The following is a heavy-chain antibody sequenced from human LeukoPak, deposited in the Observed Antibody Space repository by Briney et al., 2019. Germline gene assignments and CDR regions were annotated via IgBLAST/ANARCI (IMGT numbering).Heavy chain of an antibody. V-gene: IGHV4-38-2*02. Sequence: SETPSLTCTVSGYSISSGYYWGWIRQSPGKGLEWIGSVYYSGSNLDNPSLKSRVFISVDTSKNHVSLRLSSVTAADTAVYYCVRDSSGTLAFDIWGQGTMVTVSS. CDR1: GYSISSGYY. J-gene: IGHJ3*02. D-gene: IGHD6-25*01. CDR3: VRDSSGTLAFDI. CDR2: VYYSGSN.